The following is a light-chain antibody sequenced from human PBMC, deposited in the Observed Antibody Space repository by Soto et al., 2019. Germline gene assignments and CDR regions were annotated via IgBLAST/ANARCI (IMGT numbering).Light chain of an antibody. CDR3: QQSYSSPPT. CDR2: ASS. Sequence: DIQVTQAPSSRSASVGDRVTITWRASQNIKNYLNWYQQKPGKAPKLLIYASSSLQSGVPSRFSGSRSGPDFTLTISSLQPEDFATYYCQQSYSSPPTFGQGTKVDIK. J-gene: IGKJ1*01. CDR1: QNIKNY. V-gene: IGKV1-39*01.